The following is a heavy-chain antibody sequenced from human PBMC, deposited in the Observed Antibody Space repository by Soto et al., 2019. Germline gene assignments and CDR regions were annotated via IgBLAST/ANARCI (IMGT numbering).Heavy chain of an antibody. CDR1: GASISGFY. D-gene: IGHD1-1*01. J-gene: IGHJ5*02. CDR3: VRDGTKTLRDWFDP. CDR2: IYATGTT. V-gene: IGHV4-4*07. Sequence: SETLSLTCTVSGASISGFYWSWIRKSAGKGLEWIGRIYATGTTDYNPSLKSRVMMSVDTSKKQFSLKLRSVTAADTAVYYCVRDGTKTLRDWFDPWGQGXSVTVYS.